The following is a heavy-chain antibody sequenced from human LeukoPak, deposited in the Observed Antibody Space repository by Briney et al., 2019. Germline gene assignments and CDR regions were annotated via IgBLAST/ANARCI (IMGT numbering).Heavy chain of an antibody. Sequence: GGSLRLSCAASGFTFRSYGMHWVRQAPGKGLEWVAVIWYDGSNKYYADSVKGRFTISRDNSKNTLYLQMNSLRAEDTAVYYCARDRDYGSGSYSLYYYYGMDVWGKGTTVTVSS. V-gene: IGHV3-33*01. CDR2: IWYDGSNK. CDR1: GFTFRSYG. J-gene: IGHJ6*04. CDR3: ARDRDYGSGSYSLYYYYGMDV. D-gene: IGHD3-10*01.